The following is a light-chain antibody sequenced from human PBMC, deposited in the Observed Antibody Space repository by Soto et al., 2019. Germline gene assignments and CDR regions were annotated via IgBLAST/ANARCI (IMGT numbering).Light chain of an antibody. V-gene: IGKV3-20*01. J-gene: IGKJ2*01. CDR1: QSVSSTY. CDR3: KGYGSSPYS. Sequence: EIVLTQSPGTLSLSPGERATLSCRASQSVSSTYFAWYQQNPGRAPRLRIYGASSRATVGPDRFSGCGSWTSFTFTISRLEPGDFSVYYCKGYGSSPYSFGQGTKLEIK. CDR2: GAS.